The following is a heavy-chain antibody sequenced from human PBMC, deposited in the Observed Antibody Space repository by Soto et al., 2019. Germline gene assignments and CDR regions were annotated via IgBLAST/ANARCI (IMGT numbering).Heavy chain of an antibody. D-gene: IGHD1-26*01. CDR1: GFTFSNAW. CDR2: IKSKTDGGTT. CDR3: TTDPAMGTTASDY. Sequence: PGGSLRLSCAASGFTFSNAWMNWVRQAPGKGLEWVGRIKSKTDGGTTDYAAPVKGRFTISRDDSKNTLYLQMNSLKTEDTAVYYCTTDPAMGTTASDYWGQGTLVTVSS. V-gene: IGHV3-15*07. J-gene: IGHJ4*02.